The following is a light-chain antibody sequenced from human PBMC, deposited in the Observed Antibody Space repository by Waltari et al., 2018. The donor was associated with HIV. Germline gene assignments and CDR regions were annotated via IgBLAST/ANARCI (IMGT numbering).Light chain of an antibody. J-gene: IGLJ2*01. V-gene: IGLV3-25*03. Sequence: SYDLTQPPSVSVSPGQTARITCSGDALPKQYAFWYKQKPGQAPVLVRYKDSERPSGIPERFSGSSSGTTVTLTISGVQAEDEADYYCQSPDSGTYVVFGGGTKLTVL. CDR2: KDS. CDR1: ALPKQY. CDR3: QSPDSGTYVV.